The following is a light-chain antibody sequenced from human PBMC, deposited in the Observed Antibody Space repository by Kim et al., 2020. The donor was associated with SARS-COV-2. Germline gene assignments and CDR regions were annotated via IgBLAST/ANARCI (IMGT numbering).Light chain of an antibody. CDR1: SSNIGAGYD. CDR2: GNS. CDR3: QSYDSSLSGYV. V-gene: IGLV1-40*01. Sequence: QRVTISFTGSSSNIGAGYDVHWYQQLPGTAPKLLIYGNSNRPSGVPDRFSGSKSGTSASLAITGLQAEDEADYYCQSYDSSLSGYVFGTGTKVTVL. J-gene: IGLJ1*01.